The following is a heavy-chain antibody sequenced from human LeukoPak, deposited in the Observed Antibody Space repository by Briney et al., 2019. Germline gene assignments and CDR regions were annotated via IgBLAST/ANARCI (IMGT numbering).Heavy chain of an antibody. V-gene: IGHV5-51*01. J-gene: IGHJ4*02. CDR1: GSRFTSYW. CDR3: ARLGGTAHYGWGSYLNY. Sequence: GESLEISCQGSGSRFTSYWIGWVRQLPGKGLEGRGIIYPGDSDTRYSPSFQGQVTISAAKSISTAYLQWSSLKASDPAMYYCARLGGTAHYGWGSYLNYWGQGTLVTVSS. CDR2: IYPGDSDT. D-gene: IGHD3-10*01.